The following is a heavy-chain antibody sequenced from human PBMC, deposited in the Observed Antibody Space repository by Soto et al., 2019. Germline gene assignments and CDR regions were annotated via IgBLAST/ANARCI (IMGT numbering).Heavy chain of an antibody. J-gene: IGHJ6*02. D-gene: IGHD1-26*01. CDR2: IYNIGST. CDR3: ASDTRIEGYGMDV. CDR1: GCSISGCY. V-gene: IGHV4-59*01. Sequence: TVSGCSISGCYWSWLRQPPGKGLEWIGYIYNIGSTNYNPSLRGRVTISVDTSKNQFSLKLSSVTAADTAVYHCASDTRIEGYGMDVWGQGTTVTVSS.